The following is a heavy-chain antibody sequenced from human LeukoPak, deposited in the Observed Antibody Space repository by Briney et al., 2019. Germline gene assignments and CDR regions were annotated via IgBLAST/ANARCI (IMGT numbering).Heavy chain of an antibody. J-gene: IGHJ6*02. Sequence: GGSLRLSCAASGFTFSSYSMNWVRQAPGKGLEWVSYISSSSSTIYYADSVKGRFTISRDNAKNSLYLQMNSLRAEDTAVYYCAREGSDIVVATAIPWYYGMDVWGQGTTVTVSS. CDR2: ISSSSSTI. CDR3: AREGSDIVVATAIPWYYGMDV. V-gene: IGHV3-48*01. CDR1: GFTFSSYS. D-gene: IGHD2-21*02.